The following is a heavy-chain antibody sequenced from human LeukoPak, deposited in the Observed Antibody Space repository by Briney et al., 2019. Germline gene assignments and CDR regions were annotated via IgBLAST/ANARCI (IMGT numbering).Heavy chain of an antibody. D-gene: IGHD1-1*01. CDR2: IYYSGST. CDR1: GGSISSYY. CDR3: ARHSRTRGLRGYYFDY. V-gene: IGHV4-59*08. J-gene: IGHJ4*02. Sequence: SETLSLTCTVSGGSISSYYWSWIRQPPGKGLEWIGYIYYSGSTNYNPSLKSRVTISVDTSKNQFSLKLSSVTAADTAVYYCARHSRTRGLRGYYFDYWGQGTLVTVSS.